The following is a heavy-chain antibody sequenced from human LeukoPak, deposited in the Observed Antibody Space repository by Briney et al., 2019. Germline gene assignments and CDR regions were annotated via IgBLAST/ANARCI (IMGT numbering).Heavy chain of an antibody. CDR2: LSNTNMI. CDR3: ARRGDTPMVGDY. V-gene: IGHV3-48*01. J-gene: IGHJ4*02. Sequence: GGSLRXSCAASGXTFSSYGMNWVRQAPGKGLEWLSYLSNTNMIHYAESVKGRFTISRDNAKNSLYLQMDGLRAEDTAVYYCARRGDTPMVGDYWGQGTLVTVSS. D-gene: IGHD5-18*01. CDR1: GXTFSSYG.